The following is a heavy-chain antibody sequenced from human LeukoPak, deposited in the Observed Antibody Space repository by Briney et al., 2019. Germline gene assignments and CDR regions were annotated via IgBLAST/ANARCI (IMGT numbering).Heavy chain of an antibody. V-gene: IGHV4-59*01. CDR3: ARDFSEDAFDI. CDR1: GGSISSYY. D-gene: IGHD3-10*01. Sequence: SETLSLTCTVSGGSISSYYWSWIRQPPGKGLEWIGYIYYSGSTNYNPSPKSRVTISVDTSKNQFSLKLSSVTAADTAVYYCARDFSEDAFDIWGQGTMVTVSS. J-gene: IGHJ3*02. CDR2: IYYSGST.